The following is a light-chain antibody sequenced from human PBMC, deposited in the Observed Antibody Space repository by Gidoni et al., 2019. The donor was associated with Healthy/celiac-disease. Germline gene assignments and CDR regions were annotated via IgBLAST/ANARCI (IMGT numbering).Light chain of an antibody. V-gene: IGKV1-5*01. J-gene: IGKJ2*01. CDR1: QSISSW. CDR3: QQYNSYRYT. CDR2: DAS. Sequence: DIQMTQSPSTLSASVGDRVTITCRASQSISSWLAWYQQKPGKAPKLLIYDASRLESGVPSRFSGSGSGTEFTLNISSLQPDDFATYYCQQYNSYRYTFGQGTKLEIK.